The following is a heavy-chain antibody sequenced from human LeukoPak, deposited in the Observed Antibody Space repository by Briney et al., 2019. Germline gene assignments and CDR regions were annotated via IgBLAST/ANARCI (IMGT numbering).Heavy chain of an antibody. CDR2: LYDSGST. D-gene: IGHD3-10*01. Sequence: SETLSLTCTVSGASISNLYLSWIRQPAGKGLEWIGRLYDSGSTNYNPSLKSRVTMSVDTSTNQFFLKMTSVTAAGTGVYSCARDSGTTGEVKFDPWGRGTLVTVSS. CDR1: GASISNLY. V-gene: IGHV4-4*07. J-gene: IGHJ5*02. CDR3: ARDSGTTGEVKFDP.